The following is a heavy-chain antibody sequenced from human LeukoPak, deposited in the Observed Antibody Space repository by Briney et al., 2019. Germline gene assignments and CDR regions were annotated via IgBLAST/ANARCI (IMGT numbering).Heavy chain of an antibody. CDR1: GFTFSSYT. V-gene: IGHV3-23*01. CDR2: ITTSDGNT. D-gene: IGHD3-22*01. Sequence: PGGSLRLSCAASGFTFSSYTMSWVRQAPGKGLEWVSTITTSDGNTYYADSVKGRFTVSRDNSKNTLFLQMDSLTPEDTAVYYCASGPSYYYDTRGWWGQGTLVTVSS. J-gene: IGHJ4*02. CDR3: ASGPSYYYDTRGW.